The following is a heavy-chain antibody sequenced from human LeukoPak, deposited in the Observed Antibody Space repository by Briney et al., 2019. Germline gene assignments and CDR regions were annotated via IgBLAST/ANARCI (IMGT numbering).Heavy chain of an antibody. CDR1: GFTFSDYY. Sequence: GGSLRLSCAASGFTFSDYYMSWIRQAPGKGLEWVSYISSSGSTIYYADSVKGRFTISRDNAKNSLYLQMNSLRAEDTAVYYCARDTRPSWRVPAASFAFDIWGQGTMVTVSS. V-gene: IGHV3-11*01. CDR3: ARDTRPSWRVPAASFAFDI. J-gene: IGHJ3*02. D-gene: IGHD2-2*01. CDR2: ISSSGSTI.